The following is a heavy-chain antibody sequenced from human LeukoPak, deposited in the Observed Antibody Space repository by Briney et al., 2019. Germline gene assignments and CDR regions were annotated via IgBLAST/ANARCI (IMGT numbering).Heavy chain of an antibody. D-gene: IGHD3/OR15-3a*01. Sequence: GESLKISCKGSGYIFTNYWIGWVRQMPGKGLEWMGIIYPGDSDTRFSPSFQGQVTISADKSISTAYLQWSSLKASDTAIYYCARRGLGHGFDPWGQGTVVTVSS. CDR1: GYIFTNYW. J-gene: IGHJ5*02. V-gene: IGHV5-51*01. CDR2: IYPGDSDT. CDR3: ARRGLGHGFDP.